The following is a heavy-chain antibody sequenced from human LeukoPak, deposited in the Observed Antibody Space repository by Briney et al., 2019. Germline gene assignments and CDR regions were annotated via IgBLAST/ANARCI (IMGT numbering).Heavy chain of an antibody. V-gene: IGHV5-51*01. CDR3: ARHKPSGVVPAASQSYYYYYMDV. CDR2: IYPGDSDT. Sequence: GESLKISCKGSGYSFTSYWIGWVRQMPGKGLEWMGIIYPGDSDTRYSPSFQGQVTISADKSISTAYLRWSSLKASDTAMYYCARHKPSGVVPAASQSYYYYYMDVWGKGTTVTVS. J-gene: IGHJ6*03. CDR1: GYSFTSYW. D-gene: IGHD2-2*01.